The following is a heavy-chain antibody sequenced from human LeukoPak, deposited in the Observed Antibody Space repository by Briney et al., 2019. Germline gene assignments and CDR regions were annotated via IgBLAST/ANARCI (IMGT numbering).Heavy chain of an antibody. Sequence: SETLSLTCTVSGGSISSYYWSWIRQPPGKGLEWIGYIYYSGSTNYNPSLKSRVTISVDTSKNQFSLKLSSVTAADTAVYYCARGPPYCSSTSCSPPDYWGQGTLVTVSS. CDR2: IYYSGST. CDR3: ARGPPYCSSTSCSPPDY. J-gene: IGHJ4*02. CDR1: GGSISSYY. V-gene: IGHV4-59*01. D-gene: IGHD2-2*01.